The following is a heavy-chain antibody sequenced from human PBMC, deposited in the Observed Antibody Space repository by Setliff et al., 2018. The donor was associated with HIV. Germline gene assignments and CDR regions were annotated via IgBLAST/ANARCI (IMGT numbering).Heavy chain of an antibody. D-gene: IGHD3-16*01. Sequence: KISCKGSGYSFTSYWIGWVRQMPGKGLEWMGRINPENGETIYAEKFQGRVTIAADTSTDTAYMELSSLRFDDTAVYYCARSGGGWYNWFDPWGQGTPVTVSS. CDR1: GYSFTSYW. CDR2: INPENGET. J-gene: IGHJ5*02. V-gene: IGHV1-69-2*01. CDR3: ARSGGGWYNWFDP.